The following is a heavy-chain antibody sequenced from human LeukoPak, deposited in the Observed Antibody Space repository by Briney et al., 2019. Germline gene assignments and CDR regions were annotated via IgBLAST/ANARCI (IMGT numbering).Heavy chain of an antibody. CDR3: ARAGYSSSWRERYKYYFDY. Sequence: QPGGSLRLSCAASGLTFSSYEMNWVRQAPGKGLEWVSYISSSGSTIYYADSVRGRFTISRDNAKNSLYLQMKSLRAEDTAVCYCARAGYSSSWRERYKYYFDYWGQGTLVTVSS. CDR2: ISSSGSTI. J-gene: IGHJ4*02. V-gene: IGHV3-48*03. CDR1: GLTFSSYE. D-gene: IGHD6-13*01.